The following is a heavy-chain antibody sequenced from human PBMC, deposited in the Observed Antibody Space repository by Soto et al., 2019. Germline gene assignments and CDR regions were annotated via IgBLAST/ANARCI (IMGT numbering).Heavy chain of an antibody. V-gene: IGHV3-30*18. CDR3: AKDATMIVGHFDY. D-gene: IGHD3-22*01. CDR1: GITFSSHG. Sequence: PGGSLRLSCAASGITFSSHGMHWVRQAPGKGLEWVAFISYDGSNKNYADSVKGRFTISRDNSKNTLFLQMNSLRAEDTAVYYRAKDATMIVGHFDYWGQGTLVTVSS. CDR2: ISYDGSNK. J-gene: IGHJ4*02.